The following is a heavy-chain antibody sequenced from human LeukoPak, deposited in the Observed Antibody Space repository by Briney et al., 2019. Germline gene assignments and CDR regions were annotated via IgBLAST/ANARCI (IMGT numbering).Heavy chain of an antibody. Sequence: ASVKVSCKASGYTFTGYYMHWVRQAPGQGLEWMGWISAYNGNTNYAQKLQGRVTMTTDTSTSTAYMELRSLRSDDTAVYYCARDQRQGGATYFDYWGQGTLVTVSS. J-gene: IGHJ4*02. D-gene: IGHD1-26*01. CDR1: GYTFTGYY. CDR2: ISAYNGNT. V-gene: IGHV1-18*04. CDR3: ARDQRQGGATYFDY.